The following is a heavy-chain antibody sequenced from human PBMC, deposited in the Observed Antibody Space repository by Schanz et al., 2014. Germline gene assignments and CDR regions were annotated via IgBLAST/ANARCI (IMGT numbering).Heavy chain of an antibody. CDR3: ARALFGSGHGDV. CDR1: GYTFIGYD. J-gene: IGHJ6*02. V-gene: IGHV1-2*06. CDR2: IKPNSGGT. D-gene: IGHD3-10*01. Sequence: QVQLVQSGAEVKKPGASVKVSCKASGYTFIGYDVHWVRQAPGQGLEWMGRIKPNSGGTNYAQKFQGRVTMTRDTSISTAYMELSRLKSDDTAVYYCARALFGSGHGDVWGQGTTVTVSS.